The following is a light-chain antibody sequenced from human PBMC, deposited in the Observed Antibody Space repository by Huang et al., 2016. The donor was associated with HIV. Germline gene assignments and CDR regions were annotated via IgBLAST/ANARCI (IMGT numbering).Light chain of an antibody. CDR2: GAS. Sequence: EIEMTQSPAILSVSPGERATLSCRASQSVNSDLAWYLQKPGQAPRLLIYGASTRAIGIPAKFNGTGSGTVFSLSISNLQSDDFGVYYCQQYNDWPPLTFGGGTKVEI. V-gene: IGKV3-15*01. CDR1: QSVNSD. CDR3: QQYNDWPPLT. J-gene: IGKJ4*01.